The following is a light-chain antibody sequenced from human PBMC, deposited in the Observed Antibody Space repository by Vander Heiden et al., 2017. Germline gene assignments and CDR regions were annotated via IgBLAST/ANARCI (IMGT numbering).Light chain of an antibody. Sequence: QSALTPPSSVSGSPGQSVTISCSGTSTDFGVSWYQQHPGKTPKLILYDVYRRPSGGPDRFSGSKSGSTAYLTISGLQTEDEADYYCCSYAGSYTFVFGGGTKLTVL. CDR3: CSYAGSYTFV. CDR1: STDFG. CDR2: DVY. J-gene: IGLJ2*01. V-gene: IGLV2-11*01.